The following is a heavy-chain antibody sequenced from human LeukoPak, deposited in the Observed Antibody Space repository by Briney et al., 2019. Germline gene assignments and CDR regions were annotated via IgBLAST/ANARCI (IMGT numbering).Heavy chain of an antibody. D-gene: IGHD3-3*01. CDR1: GFTFSSYS. CDR2: ISSSGSYI. V-gene: IGHV3-21*01. CDR3: AKEDYDLSYFDF. J-gene: IGHJ4*02. Sequence: GGSLRLSCAASGFTFSSYSMNWVRQAPGKGLEWVSSISSSGSYIYYADSVKGRFTISRDNAKNSLYLQMNSLRAEDTAVYYCAKEDYDLSYFDFWGQGTLVTVSS.